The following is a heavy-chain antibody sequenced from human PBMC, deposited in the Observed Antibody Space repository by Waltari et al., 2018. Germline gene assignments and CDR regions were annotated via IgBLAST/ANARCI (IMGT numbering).Heavy chain of an antibody. Sequence: QVQLQESGPGLVKPSETLSLTCSVSGDSFSDYYWSWIRQSPGKGLEWLGYIFYSGTTIYNPSLKSRITISLDTSKNQFSLRLTSVTAADTAIYYCARDGAIGYFDQRGQG. V-gene: IGHV4-59*01. J-gene: IGHJ4*02. CDR1: GDSFSDYY. D-gene: IGHD2-21*01. CDR2: IFYSGTT. CDR3: ARDGAIGYFDQ.